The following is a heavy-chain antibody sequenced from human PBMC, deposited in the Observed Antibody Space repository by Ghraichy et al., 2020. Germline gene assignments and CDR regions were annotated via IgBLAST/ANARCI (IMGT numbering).Heavy chain of an antibody. CDR3: ARALGYYYGSGAPFDP. CDR2: INHSGST. D-gene: IGHD3-10*01. J-gene: IGHJ5*02. CDR1: GGSFSGYY. Sequence: ESLNISCAVYGGSFSGYYWSWIRQPPGKGLEWIGEINHSGSTNYNPSLKSRVTISVDTSKNQFSLKLSSVTAADTAVYYCARALGYYYGSGAPFDPWGQGTLVTVSS. V-gene: IGHV4-34*01.